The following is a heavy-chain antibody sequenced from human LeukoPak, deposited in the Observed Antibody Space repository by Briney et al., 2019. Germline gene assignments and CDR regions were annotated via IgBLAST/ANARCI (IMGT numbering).Heavy chain of an antibody. CDR3: AREVVVVVAAMRNGNWFDP. D-gene: IGHD2-15*01. Sequence: ASVKVSCKASGGTVSSYAISWVRQAPGQGLEWMGGIIPIFGTANYAQKFQGRVTITTDESTSTAYMELSSLGSEDTAVYYCAREVVVVVAAMRNGNWFDPWGKGTLVTVSS. CDR2: IIPIFGTA. J-gene: IGHJ5*02. CDR1: GGTVSSYA. V-gene: IGHV1-69*05.